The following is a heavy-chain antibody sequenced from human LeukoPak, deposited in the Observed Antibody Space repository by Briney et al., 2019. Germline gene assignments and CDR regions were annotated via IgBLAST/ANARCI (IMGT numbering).Heavy chain of an antibody. V-gene: IGHV4-59*01. D-gene: IGHD4-17*01. J-gene: IGHJ4*02. Sequence: SETLSLTCTVSGGSISSYYWSWIRQPPGKGLEWIGYIYYSGSTNYNPSLKSRVTISVDTPKNQFSLKLSSVTAADTAVYYCARGPGDYVDYWGQGTLVTVSS. CDR2: IYYSGST. CDR3: ARGPGDYVDY. CDR1: GGSISSYY.